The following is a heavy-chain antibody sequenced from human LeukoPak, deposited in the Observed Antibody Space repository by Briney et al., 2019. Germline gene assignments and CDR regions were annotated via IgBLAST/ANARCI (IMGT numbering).Heavy chain of an antibody. Sequence: GASVKVSCKASGYTFTSYGISWVRQAPGQGLEWMGWIIAYNGNTNYAQKLQGRVTMTTDTSTSTAYMELRSLRSDDTAVYYCARSYYDSSGYVGSVDYWGQGTLVTVSS. D-gene: IGHD3-22*01. J-gene: IGHJ4*02. V-gene: IGHV1-18*01. CDR3: ARSYYDSSGYVGSVDY. CDR1: GYTFTSYG. CDR2: IIAYNGNT.